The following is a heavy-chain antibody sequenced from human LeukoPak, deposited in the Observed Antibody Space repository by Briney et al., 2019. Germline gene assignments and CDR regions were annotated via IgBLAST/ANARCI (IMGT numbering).Heavy chain of an antibody. CDR2: ISLTGLT. V-gene: IGHV4-4*02. D-gene: IGHD4-17*01. CDR1: GGSISNTNW. J-gene: IGHJ4*02. Sequence: SETLSLTCGVSGGSISNTNWWSWVRQPPGQGLEWIGEISLTGLTHYNPSLESRVTVSLDKSKNQLSLNLTSVTAADTAVYSCARGRVTRTTVTTQYFFDYWGQGTLVTVSS. CDR3: ARGRVTRTTVTTQYFFDY.